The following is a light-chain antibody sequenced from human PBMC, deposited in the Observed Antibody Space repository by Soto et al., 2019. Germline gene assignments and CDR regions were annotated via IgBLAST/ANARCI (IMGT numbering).Light chain of an antibody. J-gene: IGLJ2*01. CDR3: CSYAGSYILI. CDR1: SSDVGGYDY. CDR2: DVS. Sequence: QSALTQPRSLSGSPGQSVTISCTGTSSDVGGYDYVSWYQQHPGKVPKLMIFDVSKRPSGVPDRFSGSKSGNTASLTTSGLQAEDEADSHCCSYAGSYILIFGGGTKLTVL. V-gene: IGLV2-11*01.